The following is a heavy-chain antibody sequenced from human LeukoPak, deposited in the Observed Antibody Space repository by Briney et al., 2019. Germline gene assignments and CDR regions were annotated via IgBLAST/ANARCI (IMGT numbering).Heavy chain of an antibody. CDR2: INHSGST. CDR1: GGSFSGYY. J-gene: IGHJ6*02. D-gene: IGHD3-3*01. CDR3: ARDREYEFWSGHAGRNYGMDV. V-gene: IGHV4-34*01. Sequence: PSETLSLTCAVYGGSFSGYYWSWIRQPPGKGLEWIGEINHSGSTNYNPSLKSRVTMSAATSKNQFSLKLRSVTAADTAVYYCARDREYEFWSGHAGRNYGMDVWGQGTTVTVSS.